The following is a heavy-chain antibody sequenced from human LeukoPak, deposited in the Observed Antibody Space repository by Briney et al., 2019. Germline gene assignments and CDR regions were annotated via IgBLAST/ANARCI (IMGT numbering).Heavy chain of an antibody. Sequence: GGSLRLSCAASGFTFSSYSMNWVRQAPGKGLEWVSYISSNSSTIYYADSVKGRFTISRDNAKNSLYLQMNSLRAEDTAVYYCARDSDYYDSSGYYNLWFDPWGQGTLVTVSS. V-gene: IGHV3-48*01. J-gene: IGHJ5*02. CDR2: ISSNSSTI. CDR1: GFTFSSYS. CDR3: ARDSDYYDSSGYYNLWFDP. D-gene: IGHD3-22*01.